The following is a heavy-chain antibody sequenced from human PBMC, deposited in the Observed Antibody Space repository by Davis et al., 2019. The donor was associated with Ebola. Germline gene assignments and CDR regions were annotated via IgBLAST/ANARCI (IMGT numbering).Heavy chain of an antibody. J-gene: IGHJ2*01. D-gene: IGHD6-19*01. CDR3: ASGLVRGESYWYFDL. Sequence: SVKVSCKASGCIFSSYAISWVRQAPGQGLEWMGGIIPILSIANYAQKFQGRVMITAAESTGTAYVDLSSLRSEDTAVYYCASGLVRGESYWYFDLWGRGTLVTVS. V-gene: IGHV1-69*10. CDR1: GCIFSSYA. CDR2: IIPILSIA.